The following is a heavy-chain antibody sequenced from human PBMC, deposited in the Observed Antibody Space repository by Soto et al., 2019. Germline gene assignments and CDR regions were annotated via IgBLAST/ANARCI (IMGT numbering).Heavy chain of an antibody. Sequence: QVQLVQSGADVKKPGSSVKVSCKASGGTFSSYAISWVRQAPGQGLEWVGGIIPRFGTANYAQKFQGRVTITADESTSTAYMELSSLRSEDTAMYYCAKVKYDSSGYYQNFDYWGQGTLVTVSS. V-gene: IGHV1-69*01. CDR1: GGTFSSYA. CDR2: IIPRFGTA. D-gene: IGHD3-22*01. CDR3: AKVKYDSSGYYQNFDY. J-gene: IGHJ4*02.